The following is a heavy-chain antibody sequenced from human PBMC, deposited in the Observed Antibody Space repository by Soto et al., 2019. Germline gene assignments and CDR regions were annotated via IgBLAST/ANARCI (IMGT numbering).Heavy chain of an antibody. V-gene: IGHV4-34*01. Sequence: QVQLQQWGAGLLKPSETLSLTCAVYGGSFSGYYWSWIRQPPGKGLEWIGEINHSGSTNYNPSLRSRVTISVDTSKNQFSLKLSSVTAADTAVYYCARVWFGDLNWFDPWGQGTLVTVSS. D-gene: IGHD3-10*01. CDR2: INHSGST. J-gene: IGHJ5*02. CDR3: ARVWFGDLNWFDP. CDR1: GGSFSGYY.